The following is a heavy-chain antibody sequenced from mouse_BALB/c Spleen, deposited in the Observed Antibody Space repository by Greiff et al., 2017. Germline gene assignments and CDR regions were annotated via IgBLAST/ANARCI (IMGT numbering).Heavy chain of an antibody. V-gene: IGHV5-6-5*01. CDR3: AGWLLPYAMDY. CDR1: GFTFSSYA. D-gene: IGHD2-3*01. Sequence: EVKLMESGGGLVKPGGSLKLSCAASGFTFSSYAMSWVRQTPEKRLEWVASISSGGSTYYPDSVKGRFTISRDNARNILYLQMSSLRSEDTAMYYCAGWLLPYAMDYWGQGTSVTVSS. J-gene: IGHJ4*01. CDR2: ISSGGST.